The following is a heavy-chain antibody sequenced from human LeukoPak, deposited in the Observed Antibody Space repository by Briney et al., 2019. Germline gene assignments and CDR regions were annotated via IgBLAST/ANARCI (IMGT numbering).Heavy chain of an antibody. J-gene: IGHJ4*02. D-gene: IGHD5-18*01. Sequence: GGSLRLSCAGSGFTFSSYAMHWVRQAPGKGLEWVAVISYDGSNKYYADSVKGRFTISRDNSKNTLYLQMNSLRAEDTAVYYCAREEDTSMVIGYWGQGTLVTVSS. CDR2: ISYDGSNK. CDR3: AREEDTSMVIGY. V-gene: IGHV3-30-3*01. CDR1: GFTFSSYA.